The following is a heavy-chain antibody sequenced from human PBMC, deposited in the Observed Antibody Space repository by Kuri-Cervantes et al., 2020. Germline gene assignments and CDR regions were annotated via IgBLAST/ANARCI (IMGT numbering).Heavy chain of an antibody. V-gene: IGHV2-26*01. CDR1: GGSISSGDYY. Sequence: LRLSCTVSGGSISSGDYYWSWIRQPPGKALEWLAHIFSNDEKSYSTSLKSRLTISKDTSKSQVVLTMTNMDPVDTATYYCARSASYFDYWGQGTLVTVSS. CDR2: IFSNDEK. D-gene: IGHD2-15*01. J-gene: IGHJ4*02. CDR3: ARSASYFDY.